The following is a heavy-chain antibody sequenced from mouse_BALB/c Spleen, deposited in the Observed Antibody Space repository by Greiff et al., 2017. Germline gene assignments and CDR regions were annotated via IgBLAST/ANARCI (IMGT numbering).Heavy chain of an antibody. CDR3: ARENGSFYYFDY. V-gene: IGHV2-6-7*01. Sequence: QVQLKESGPGLVAPSQSLSITCTVSGFSLTGYGVNWVRQPPGKGLEWLGMIWGDGSTDYNSALKSRLSISKDNSKSQVFLKMNSLQTDDTARYYCARENGSFYYFDYWGQGTTLTVSS. J-gene: IGHJ2*01. D-gene: IGHD1-1*01. CDR1: GFSLTGYG. CDR2: IWGDGST.